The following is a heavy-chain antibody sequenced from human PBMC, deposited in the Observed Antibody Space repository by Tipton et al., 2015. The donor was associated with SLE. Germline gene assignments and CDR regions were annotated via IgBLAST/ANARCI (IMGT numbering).Heavy chain of an antibody. J-gene: IGHJ6*02. CDR3: ARAAPLRFLERSLPGYGMDV. CDR2: INHSGST. D-gene: IGHD3-3*01. Sequence: TLSLTCAVYGGSFSGYYWSWIRQPPGKGLEWIGEINHSGSTNYNPSLKSRVTISVDTSKNQFSLKLGSVTAADTAVYYCARAAPLRFLERSLPGYGMDVWGQGTTVTVSS. V-gene: IGHV4-34*01. CDR1: GGSFSGYY.